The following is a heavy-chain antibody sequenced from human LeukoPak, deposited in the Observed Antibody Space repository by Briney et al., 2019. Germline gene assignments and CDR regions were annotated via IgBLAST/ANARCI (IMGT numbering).Heavy chain of an antibody. D-gene: IGHD3-22*01. J-gene: IGHJ4*02. CDR2: IYHSGST. Sequence: SGTLSLTCAVSGGSISSSNWWSWVRQPPGKGLEWFGEIYHSGSTNYNPSLKSRVTISVDKSKNQFSLKLSSVTAADTAVYYCARDSRRGKYYYDSSGSPEVGFDYWGQGTLVTVSS. V-gene: IGHV4-4*02. CDR1: GGSISSSNW. CDR3: ARDSRRGKYYYDSSGSPEVGFDY.